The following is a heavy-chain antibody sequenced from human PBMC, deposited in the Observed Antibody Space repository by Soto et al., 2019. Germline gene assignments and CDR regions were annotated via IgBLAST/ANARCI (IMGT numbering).Heavy chain of an antibody. CDR3: ARDKLGYTYGKYYYSGLDV. J-gene: IGHJ6*02. CDR1: GYTFTSCY. Sequence: EASVKVSCKASGYTFTSCYMHWVRQAPGQGLEWMGIINPNGGSTSYAQKFQGRVTMTRDTSTSTVYMELSSLRSEDTAVYYCARDKLGYTYGKYYYSGLDVWGQGTTVTVSS. D-gene: IGHD5-18*01. V-gene: IGHV1-46*01. CDR2: INPNGGST.